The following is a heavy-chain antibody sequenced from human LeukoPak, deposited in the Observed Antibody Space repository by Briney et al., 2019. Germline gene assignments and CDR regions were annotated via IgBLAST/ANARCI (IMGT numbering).Heavy chain of an antibody. J-gene: IGHJ4*02. CDR3: ARVGRAFTARSSFFDY. V-gene: IGHV1-2*02. D-gene: IGHD6-6*01. CDR2: INPNSGGT. CDR1: GYSFTSYY. Sequence: ASVKVSCKASGYSFTSYYIHWVRQAPGQGLEWMGWINPNSGGTNYAQKFQGRVTMTRDTSISTAYMELIRLRSADTAVYYCARVGRAFTARSSFFDYWGQGTLVTVSS.